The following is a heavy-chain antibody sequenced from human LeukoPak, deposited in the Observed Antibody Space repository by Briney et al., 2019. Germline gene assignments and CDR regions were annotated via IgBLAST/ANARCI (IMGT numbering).Heavy chain of an antibody. Sequence: PSETLSPTCTVSGGSISSGGYYWSWIRQYPGKGLEWIAYIYYRGSTYHNPSLKSRVTISVDTSKNQFSLNLNSVTAADTAVYYCARGPFNYGSGGRYFDYWGQGTLVTVSS. V-gene: IGHV4-31*03. CDR3: ARGPFNYGSGGRYFDY. J-gene: IGHJ4*02. D-gene: IGHD3-10*01. CDR1: GGSISSGGYY. CDR2: IYYRGST.